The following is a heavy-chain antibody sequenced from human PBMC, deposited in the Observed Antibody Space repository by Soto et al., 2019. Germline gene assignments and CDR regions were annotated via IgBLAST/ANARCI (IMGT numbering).Heavy chain of an antibody. CDR1: GVPIRSYF. Sequence: QVQLQESGPGLVRPSETLSLTCTVSGVPIRSYFWSWVRQAPGRGLEWIGCAYHTADTKNSPSPKKRTANSTVTPQKLITLRLTTVTAPDTVLSFSAGSKNRVPFDSWGQGALVTVSS. CDR3: AGSKNRVPFDS. J-gene: IGHJ5*01. V-gene: IGHV4-59*01. CDR2: AYHTADT. D-gene: IGHD3-10*01.